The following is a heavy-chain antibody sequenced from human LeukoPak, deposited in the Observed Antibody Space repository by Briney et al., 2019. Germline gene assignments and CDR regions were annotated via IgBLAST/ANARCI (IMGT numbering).Heavy chain of an antibody. CDR2: IDSTSAYK. CDR1: GFTFSSSS. D-gene: IGHD3-10*01. J-gene: IGHJ4*01. Sequence: GGSLRLSCAASGFTFSSSSMNWVRQAPGQGLEWVSYIDSTSAYKLYTGSVEGRFTISRDNAKNSLYLQMNSLRAADTAVYYCARDTSGSYSITYFDYWGHGALVTVSA. CDR3: ARDTSGSYSITYFDY. V-gene: IGHV3-21*01.